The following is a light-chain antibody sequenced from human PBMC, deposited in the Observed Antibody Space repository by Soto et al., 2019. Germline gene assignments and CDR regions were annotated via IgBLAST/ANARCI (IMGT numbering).Light chain of an antibody. CDR2: AAS. Sequence: EIVLTQSPGTLSLSPGERATLSCRASQSVGSSYLAWYQQKPGQAPRLLIYAASSRATGVPERFSGSGSGTDFTLTISRLEPEDFVVDYCQQYGISPPNTFGQGTRLETK. CDR1: QSVGSSY. J-gene: IGKJ5*01. V-gene: IGKV3-20*01. CDR3: QQYGISPPNT.